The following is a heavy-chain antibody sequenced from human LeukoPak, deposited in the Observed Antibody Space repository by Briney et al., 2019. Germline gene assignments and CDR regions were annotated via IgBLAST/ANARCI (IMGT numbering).Heavy chain of an antibody. CDR1: GFTFSSYA. Sequence: PGGSLRLSCAASGFTFSSYAMSWVRQAPGKGLEWVANIKQDGSEKYYVDSVKGRFTISRDNAKNSLYLQMNSLRAEDTAVYYCARGGQKVPSRFDPWGQGTLVTVSS. D-gene: IGHD4/OR15-4a*01. V-gene: IGHV3-7*01. J-gene: IGHJ5*02. CDR2: IKQDGSEK. CDR3: ARGGQKVPSRFDP.